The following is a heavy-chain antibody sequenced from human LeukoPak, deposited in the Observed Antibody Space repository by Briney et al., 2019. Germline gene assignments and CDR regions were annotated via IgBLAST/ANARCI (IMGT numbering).Heavy chain of an antibody. CDR2: ISSSSSYI. D-gene: IGHD6-13*01. Sequence: GGSLRLSCAASGFTFSSYSMNWVRQAPGKGLEWVSSISSSSSYIYYADSVKGRFTISRDNAKNSLYLQMNSLRAEDTAVYYCAKRTRIAAAGKEPSAYYYYYYMDVWGKGTTVTVSS. V-gene: IGHV3-21*04. J-gene: IGHJ6*03. CDR3: AKRTRIAAAGKEPSAYYYYYYMDV. CDR1: GFTFSSYS.